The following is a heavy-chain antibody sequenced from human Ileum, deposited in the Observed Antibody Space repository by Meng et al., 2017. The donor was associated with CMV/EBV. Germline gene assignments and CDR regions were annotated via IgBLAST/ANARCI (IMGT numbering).Heavy chain of an antibody. V-gene: IGHV3-30-3*01. CDR1: GFTFSSYA. Sequence: GESLKISCAASGFTFSSYAMHWVRQAPGKGLEWVAVISYDGSNKYYADSVKGRFTISRDNSKNTLYLQMNSLRAEDTDVYYCASGVVVIAFVGNNWVQGTLVTVSS. CDR3: ASGVVVIAFVGNN. CDR2: ISYDGSNK. J-gene: IGHJ4*02. D-gene: IGHD2-21*01.